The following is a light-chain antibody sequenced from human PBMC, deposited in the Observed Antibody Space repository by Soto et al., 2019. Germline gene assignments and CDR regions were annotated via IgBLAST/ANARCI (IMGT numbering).Light chain of an antibody. J-gene: IGKJ3*01. Sequence: EIVLTQSPGTLSFSPGERATLSCRASQSVSSTHFAWSQQKPGQAPRLLISGTSRRATGIPDRFSGSGSGKDFTLTISRLEPEDSAVYYCHQYGRSPLTFGPGIKVDIX. CDR2: GTS. CDR3: HQYGRSPLT. CDR1: QSVSSTH. V-gene: IGKV3-20*01.